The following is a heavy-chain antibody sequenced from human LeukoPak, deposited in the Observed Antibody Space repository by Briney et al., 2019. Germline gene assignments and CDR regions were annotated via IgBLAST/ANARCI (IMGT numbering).Heavy chain of an antibody. V-gene: IGHV7-4-1*02. J-gene: IGHJ5*02. CDR3: ARDGSLSDSSGWEIDP. Sequence: ASVKVSCKASGYTFTSYAMNWVRQAPGQGLEWMGWINTNTGNPTYAQGFTGRFVFSLDTSVSTAYLQISSLKAEDTAVYYCARDGSLSDSSGWEIDPWGQGTLVTVSS. CDR2: INTNTGNP. D-gene: IGHD6-19*01. CDR1: GYTFTSYA.